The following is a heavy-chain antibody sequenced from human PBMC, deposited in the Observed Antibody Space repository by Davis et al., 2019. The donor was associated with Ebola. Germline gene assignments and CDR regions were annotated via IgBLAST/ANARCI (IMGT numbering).Heavy chain of an antibody. J-gene: IGHJ4*02. CDR2: ISYDGSNK. D-gene: IGHD4-11*01. V-gene: IGHV3-30*18. Sequence: GESLKISCAASGFTFSSYGMHWVRKAPGKGLEWVAVISYDGSNKYYADSVKGRFTISRDNSKNTLYLQMNSLRAEDTAVYYCAKYNGDYMGDYWGQGTLVTVSS. CDR1: GFTFSSYG. CDR3: AKYNGDYMGDY.